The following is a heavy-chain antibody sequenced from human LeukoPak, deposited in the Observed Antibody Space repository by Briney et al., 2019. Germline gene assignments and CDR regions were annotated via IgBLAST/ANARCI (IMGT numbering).Heavy chain of an antibody. Sequence: GGSLRLSCAASGLTFNHYALTWIRQAPGKGLEWVSSISGRGGNTYYADSVKGRFTISRDDSKNTLFLQMNSLRAEDTAVYYCATGYSDSLRSPLDSWGQGTLVTVSS. D-gene: IGHD3-22*01. V-gene: IGHV3-23*01. J-gene: IGHJ5*01. CDR2: ISGRGGNT. CDR1: GLTFNHYA. CDR3: ATGYSDSLRSPLDS.